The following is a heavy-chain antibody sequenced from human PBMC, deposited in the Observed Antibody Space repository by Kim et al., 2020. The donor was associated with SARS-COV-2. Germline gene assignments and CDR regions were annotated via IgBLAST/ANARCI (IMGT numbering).Heavy chain of an antibody. V-gene: IGHV1-2*06. CDR1: GYTFTGYY. CDR3: ARDFPPVVSMAGFDY. Sequence: ASVKVSCKASGYTFTGYYMHWVRQAPGQGLEWMGRINPNSGGTNYAQKFQGRVTMTRDTSISTAYMELSRLRSDDTAVYYCARDFPPVVSMAGFDYWGQGTLVTVSS. D-gene: IGHD6-19*01. J-gene: IGHJ4*02. CDR2: INPNSGGT.